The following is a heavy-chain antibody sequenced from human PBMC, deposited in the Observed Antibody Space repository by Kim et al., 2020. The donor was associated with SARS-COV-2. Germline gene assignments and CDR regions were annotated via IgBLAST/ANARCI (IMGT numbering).Heavy chain of an antibody. CDR3: ARVRLAAAGHNWFDP. Sequence: VSVKGRITINPDTSKNQFSLQLNSVTPEDTAVYYCARVRLAAAGHNWFDPWGQGTLVTVSS. D-gene: IGHD6-13*01. J-gene: IGHJ5*02. V-gene: IGHV6-1*01.